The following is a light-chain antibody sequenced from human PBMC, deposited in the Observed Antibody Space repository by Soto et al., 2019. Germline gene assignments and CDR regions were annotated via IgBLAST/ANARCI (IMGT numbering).Light chain of an antibody. CDR1: SSDVGGYNY. J-gene: IGLJ3*02. CDR2: EVS. CDR3: SSYTSSSTRV. Sequence: QSVLTQPASVSGSXGXSXTISCTGTSSDVGGYNYVSWYQQHPGKAPKLMIYEVSNRPSGVSNRFSGSKSGNTASLTISGLQAEDEADYYCSSYTSSSTRVFGGGTKLTVL. V-gene: IGLV2-14*01.